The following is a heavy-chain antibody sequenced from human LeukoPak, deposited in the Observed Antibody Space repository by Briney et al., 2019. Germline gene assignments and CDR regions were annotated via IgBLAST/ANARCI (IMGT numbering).Heavy chain of an antibody. CDR1: GGSISSSSYY. Sequence: SETLSLTCTVSGGSISSSSYYWGWIRQPPGKGLEWIGSIYYSGSTYYNPSLKSRVTISVDTSKNQFSLKLSSVTAADTAVYYCARLSPFHDYWGQGTLVTVSS. CDR2: IYYSGST. V-gene: IGHV4-39*07. J-gene: IGHJ4*02. D-gene: IGHD2/OR15-2a*01. CDR3: ARLSPFHDY.